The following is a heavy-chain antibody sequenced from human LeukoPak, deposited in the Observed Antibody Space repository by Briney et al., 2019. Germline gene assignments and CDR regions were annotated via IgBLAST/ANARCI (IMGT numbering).Heavy chain of an antibody. CDR2: ISSSGSAT. V-gene: IGHV3-48*03. CDR1: GFTFCNYE. CDR3: AREPHDFVWGSFRFGGTHFDV. J-gene: IGHJ3*01. D-gene: IGHD3-16*02. Sequence: GGSLRLSCAASGFTFCNYEMCWVRQAPGRGVEWVSYISSSGSATYYADSVKGRFTLSRDNAKNSLYLQMNSLRAEDTAVYYCAREPHDFVWGSFRFGGTHFDVWGQGTMVTVSS.